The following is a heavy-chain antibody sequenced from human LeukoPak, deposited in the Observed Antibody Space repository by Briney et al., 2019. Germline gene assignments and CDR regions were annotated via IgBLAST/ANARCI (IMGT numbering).Heavy chain of an antibody. D-gene: IGHD3-3*01. V-gene: IGHV1-46*01. CDR2: VNPSGGST. CDR3: ARGAVTILGAGYYYYYMDV. CDR1: GYTFTSYY. Sequence: GASVKVSCKASGYTFTSYYMHWVRQAPGQGLEWMGIVNPSGGSTSYAQKFQGRVTMTRDMSTSTVYMELSSLRSEDTAVYYCARGAVTILGAGYYYYYMDVWGKGTTVTVSS. J-gene: IGHJ6*03.